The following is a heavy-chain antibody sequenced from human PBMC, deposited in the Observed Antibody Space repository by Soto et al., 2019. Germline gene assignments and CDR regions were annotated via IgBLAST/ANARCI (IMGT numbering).Heavy chain of an antibody. Sequence: GASVKGSCQVSGYTITGLSMHWVLQAPGKGHEWMGGFDPEDADTIYAQNFQGRVTMTEDTSTDTAYMELSNLRSEDTAVDYWATLEPVRASWGQDFHAIQYSGQRLLVSV. CDR2: FDPEDADT. J-gene: IGHJ4*02. CDR1: GYTITGLS. CDR3: ATLEPVRASWGQDFHAIQY. V-gene: IGHV1-24*01. D-gene: IGHD3-16*01.